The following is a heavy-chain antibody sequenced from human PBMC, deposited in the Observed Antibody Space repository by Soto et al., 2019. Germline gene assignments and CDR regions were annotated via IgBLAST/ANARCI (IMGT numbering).Heavy chain of an antibody. CDR2: IYSGGST. Sequence: EVQLVESGGGLVQPGGSLRLSCAASGFTVSSNYMSWVRQAPGKGLEWVSVIYSGGSTYYADSVKGRFTISRDNSKNTLYLQMNSLRAEDTAVYYCARGITTHYYYYGMDVWGQGTTVTVSS. V-gene: IGHV3-66*01. D-gene: IGHD3-3*01. CDR3: ARGITTHYYYYGMDV. CDR1: GFTVSSNY. J-gene: IGHJ6*02.